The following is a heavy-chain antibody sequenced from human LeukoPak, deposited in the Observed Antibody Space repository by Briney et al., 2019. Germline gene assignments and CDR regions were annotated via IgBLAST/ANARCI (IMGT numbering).Heavy chain of an antibody. V-gene: IGHV3-21*01. CDR2: ISSSSSYI. J-gene: IGHJ4*02. Sequence: GSLRLSCAASGFTFSSYSMNWVRQAPGKGLEWVSSISSSSSYIYYADSVKGRFTISRDNAKNSLYLQMNSLRAEDTAVYYCARDYDSSGLLDYWGQGTLVTVSS. D-gene: IGHD3-22*01. CDR3: ARDYDSSGLLDY. CDR1: GFTFSSYS.